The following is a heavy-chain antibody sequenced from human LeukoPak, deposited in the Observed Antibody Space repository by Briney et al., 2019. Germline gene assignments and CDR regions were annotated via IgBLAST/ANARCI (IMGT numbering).Heavy chain of an antibody. CDR2: ISSSGSTI. CDR3: ARVESNIAAADY. Sequence: LSLTCAVYGGSFSGYYWSWIRQAPGKGLEWVSYISSSGSTIYYADSVKGRFTISRDNAKNSLYLQMNSLRAEDTAVYYCARVESNIAAADYWGQGTLVTVSS. D-gene: IGHD6-13*01. V-gene: IGHV3-11*01. CDR1: GGSFSGYY. J-gene: IGHJ4*02.